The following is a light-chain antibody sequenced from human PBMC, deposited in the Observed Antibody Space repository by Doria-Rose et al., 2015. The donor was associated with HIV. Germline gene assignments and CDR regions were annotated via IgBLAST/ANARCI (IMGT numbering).Light chain of an antibody. CDR3: QQYYDTPS. Sequence: DIRMTQSPESLGMSLGERATLNCTSNQSLLYTSKNYLAWYQQKPGQPPTLLIYWASTRQSGVPARFSGSGSGTDFTLTISSLEAEDVAVYYCQQYYDTPSFGPGTTVDIK. J-gene: IGKJ3*01. V-gene: IGKV4-1*01. CDR2: WAS. CDR1: QSLLYTSKNY.